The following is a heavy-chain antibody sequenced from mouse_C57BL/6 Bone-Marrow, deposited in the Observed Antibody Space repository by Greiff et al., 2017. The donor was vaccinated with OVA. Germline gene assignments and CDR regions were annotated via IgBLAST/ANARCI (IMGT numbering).Heavy chain of an antibody. V-gene: IGHV5-4*01. D-gene: IGHD3-3*01. J-gene: IGHJ2*01. CDR3: ERERDGGLLDY. CDR1: GFTFSSYA. CDR2: ISDGGSYT. Sequence: EVKLVESGGGLVKPGGSLKLSCAASGFTFSSYAMSWVRQTPEKRLEWVATISDGGSYTYYPDNVKGRFTISRDNAKNNLYLQRSHLKSEDTAMYYWERERDGGLLDYWGQATTLTASS.